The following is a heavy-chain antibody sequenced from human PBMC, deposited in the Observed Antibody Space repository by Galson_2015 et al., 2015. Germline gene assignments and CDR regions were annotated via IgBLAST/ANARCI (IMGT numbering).Heavy chain of an antibody. V-gene: IGHV3-74*01. D-gene: IGHD1-14*01. CDR2: IISDGSST. CDR3: ARAEPNIRNYMDV. J-gene: IGHJ6*03. CDR1: GFTFSSYW. Sequence: SLRLSCAASGFTFSSYWVHWVRQAPGKGLVWVSRIISDGSSTNYADSVKGRSTISRDNAKNTLYLQMNSLRAEDTAVYYCARAEPNIRNYMDVWGKGTTVTVSS.